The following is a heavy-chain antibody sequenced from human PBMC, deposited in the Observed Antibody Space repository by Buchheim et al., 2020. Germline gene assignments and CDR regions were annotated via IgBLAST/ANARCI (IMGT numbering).Heavy chain of an antibody. CDR2: IYTSGST. D-gene: IGHD2-2*01. CDR1: GGSISSGSYY. V-gene: IGHV4-61*02. CDR3: AIGPYCSSTSCYPGADY. J-gene: IGHJ4*02. Sequence: QVQLQESGPGLVKPSQTLSLTCTVSGGSISSGSYYWSWIRQPAGKGLEWIGRIYTSGSTNYNPSLKSRVTISVDTSKNQFPLKLSSVTAADAAVYYCAIGPYCSSTSCYPGADYWGQGTL.